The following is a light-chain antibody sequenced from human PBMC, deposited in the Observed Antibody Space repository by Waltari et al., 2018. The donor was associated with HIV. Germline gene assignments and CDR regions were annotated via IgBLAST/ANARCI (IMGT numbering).Light chain of an antibody. CDR1: SSAVGGYNY. CDR2: RAT. CDR3: SSYEGSNTYV. V-gene: IGLV2-8*01. J-gene: IGLJ1*01. Sequence: QPAPPHPPSPSGSPGQSVNIPSTGSSSAVGGYNYFPWYQQHPDKAPKLVVYRATDRAPGVPDRFSAAKSGNTASLTISGLQAEDEADYYCSSYEGSNTYVFGTGTKVTVL.